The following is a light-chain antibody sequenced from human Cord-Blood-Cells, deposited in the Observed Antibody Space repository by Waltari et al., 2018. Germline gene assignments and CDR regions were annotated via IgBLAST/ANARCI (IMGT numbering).Light chain of an antibody. CDR2: EGS. Sequence: QSALTQPASVSGSPGQSITISCTGTSSDVGSYNLVSWDQQHPGKAPKLMIYEGSKRPSGVSKRFSGSKSGNTASLTISGLQAEDEADYYCCSYAGSSTWVFGGGTKLTVL. V-gene: IGLV2-23*01. CDR1: SSDVGSYNL. J-gene: IGLJ3*02. CDR3: CSYAGSSTWV.